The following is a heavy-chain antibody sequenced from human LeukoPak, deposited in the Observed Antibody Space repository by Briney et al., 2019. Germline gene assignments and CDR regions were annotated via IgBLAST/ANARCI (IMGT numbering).Heavy chain of an antibody. V-gene: IGHV1-24*01. D-gene: IGHD5-12*01. CDR3: ARDDIVVTTYGMDV. CDR2: FDPEDGDI. J-gene: IGHJ6*02. CDR1: GYTLTVLS. Sequence: ASVKVSCKLSGYTLTVLSMHWVRQAPGEGLEWMGGFDPEDGDIIYAQKFQGRVTMTEDTSTDTAYMELSSLRSEDTAVYYCARDDIVVTTYGMDVWGQGTTVTVSS.